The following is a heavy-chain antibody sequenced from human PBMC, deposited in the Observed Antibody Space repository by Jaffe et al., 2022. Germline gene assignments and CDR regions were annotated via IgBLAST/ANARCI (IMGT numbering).Heavy chain of an antibody. CDR3: ARDYYGDPPDDAFDI. Sequence: QVQLQESGPGLVKPSGTLSLTCAVSGGSISSSNWWSWIRQPPGKGLEWIGEIYHSGSTNYNPSLKSRVTISVDKSKNQFSLKLSSVTAADTAVYYCARDYYGDPPDDAFDIWGQGTMVTVSS. CDR2: IYHSGST. D-gene: IGHD4-17*01. V-gene: IGHV4-4*02. CDR1: GGSISSSNW. J-gene: IGHJ3*02.